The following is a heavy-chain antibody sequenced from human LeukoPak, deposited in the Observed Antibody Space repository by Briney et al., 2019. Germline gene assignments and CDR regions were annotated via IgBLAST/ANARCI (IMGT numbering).Heavy chain of an antibody. Sequence: SETLSLTCTVSGGSISSYYWSWIRQPPGKGLEWIGYIYYSGSTNYNPSLKSRVTISVDTSKNQFSLKLSSVTAADTAVYYCARGDGYNRDYYYGMDVWGQGITVTVSS. D-gene: IGHD5-24*01. V-gene: IGHV4-59*01. CDR3: ARGDGYNRDYYYGMDV. CDR2: IYYSGST. J-gene: IGHJ6*02. CDR1: GGSISSYY.